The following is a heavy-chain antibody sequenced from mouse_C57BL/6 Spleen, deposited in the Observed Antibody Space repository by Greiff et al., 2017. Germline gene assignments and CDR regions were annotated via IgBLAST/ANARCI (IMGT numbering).Heavy chain of an antibody. J-gene: IGHJ2*01. D-gene: IGHD4-1*01. CDR3: ARPLTGTSFDY. CDR1: GFTFSSYG. Sequence: EVKLVESGGDLVKPGGSLKLSCAASGFTFSSYGMSWVRQTPDKRLEWVATISSGGSYTSYPDSVKGRFTISRDNAKNTLYLQMSSLKSEDTAMYYCARPLTGTSFDYWGQGTTLTVSS. V-gene: IGHV5-6*02. CDR2: ISSGGSYT.